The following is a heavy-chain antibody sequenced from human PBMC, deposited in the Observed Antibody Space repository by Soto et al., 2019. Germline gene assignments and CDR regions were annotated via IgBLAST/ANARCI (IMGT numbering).Heavy chain of an antibody. CDR2: IDNDGSAR. CDR3: ARDNWNSY. D-gene: IGHD1-1*01. V-gene: IGHV3-74*01. Sequence: EVQLVESGGGLVQPGGSLRLSCVASGFTFNIYWMHWVRQAPGKGLEWVSRIDNDGSARTYADTVKGRFTISRDKAKNTLVLQMNTLRVDDTSLYYCARDNWNSYWGQGTLVTVSS. CDR1: GFTFNIYW. J-gene: IGHJ4*02.